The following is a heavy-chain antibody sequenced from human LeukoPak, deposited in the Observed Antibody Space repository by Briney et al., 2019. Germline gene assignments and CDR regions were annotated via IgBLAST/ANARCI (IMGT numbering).Heavy chain of an antibody. CDR2: GDYSGGT. J-gene: IGHJ4*02. CDR3: AGERGEEYSSGWYKTNYFYN. Sequence: SETLSLTCTVSGGSISSSSYYWGWIRQPPGKGLEWIASGDYSGGTYYNPSLESRVAISADMSKNQIPLKLTSVTGADTAVYYCAGERGEEYSSGWYKTNYFYNWGQGIRVTVSS. D-gene: IGHD6-19*01. CDR1: GGSISSSSYY. V-gene: IGHV4-39*06.